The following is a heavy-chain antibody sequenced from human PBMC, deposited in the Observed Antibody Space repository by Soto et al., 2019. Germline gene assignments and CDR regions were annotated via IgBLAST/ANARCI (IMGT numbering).Heavy chain of an antibody. Sequence: QVQLVQSGAEVKKPGSSVKVSCKASGGTFSSYAISWVRQAPGQGLEWMGGIIPIFGTANYAQKFQGRVTITADESTSTGYMELSSLRSEDTAVYYCAAGGIDYYGSGSYAYYFDYWGQGTLVTVSS. D-gene: IGHD3-10*01. CDR2: IIPIFGTA. V-gene: IGHV1-69*01. CDR1: GGTFSSYA. J-gene: IGHJ4*02. CDR3: AAGGIDYYGSGSYAYYFDY.